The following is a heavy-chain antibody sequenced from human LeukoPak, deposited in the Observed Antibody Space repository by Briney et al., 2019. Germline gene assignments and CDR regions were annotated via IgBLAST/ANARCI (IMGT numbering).Heavy chain of an antibody. CDR2: ISASSGTTI. D-gene: IGHD3-22*01. CDR3: TLYYYDSSGYPSFDY. Sequence: GGSLRLSCVASGFTFSRYSMNWVRQAPGKGLEWVSYISASSGTTIYYGDSVKGRFTISRDNAKNSLYLQMNSLRDEDTAVYCCTLYYYDSSGYPSFDYWGQGTLVTVSS. V-gene: IGHV3-48*02. J-gene: IGHJ4*02. CDR1: GFTFSRYS.